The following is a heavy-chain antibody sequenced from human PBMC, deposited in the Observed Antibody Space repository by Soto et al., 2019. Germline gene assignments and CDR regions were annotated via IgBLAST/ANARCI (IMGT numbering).Heavy chain of an antibody. D-gene: IGHD6-13*01. V-gene: IGHV4-30-4*01. CDR3: ARDRIAASPYFDY. Sequence: PSETLSLTCTVSGGSISSGDYYWSWIRQPPGKGLEWIGYIYYSGSTYYNPSLKSRVTISVDTSKNQFSLKLSSVTAADTAVYYCARDRIAASPYFDYWGQGTLVTVSS. CDR2: IYYSGST. CDR1: GGSISSGDYY. J-gene: IGHJ4*02.